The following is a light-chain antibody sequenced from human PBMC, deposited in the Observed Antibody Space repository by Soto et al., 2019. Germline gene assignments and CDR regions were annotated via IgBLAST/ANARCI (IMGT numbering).Light chain of an antibody. CDR3: CSYADSSRIYV. Sequence: QSALTQPASVSGSPGQSITISCTGTSSDVGSYNLVSWYQQHPGKAPKLMIYEGSKRPSGISNRFSGSKSGNTAYLTISGLQAEDEAEYYCCSYADSSRIYVFGSGTKVTVL. CDR2: EGS. V-gene: IGLV2-23*01. CDR1: SSDVGSYNL. J-gene: IGLJ1*01.